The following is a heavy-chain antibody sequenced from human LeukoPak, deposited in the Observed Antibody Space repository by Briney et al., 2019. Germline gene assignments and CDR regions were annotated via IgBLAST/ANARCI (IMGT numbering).Heavy chain of an antibody. CDR1: GFTFSTYW. V-gene: IGHV3-7*01. Sequence: GGSLRLSCAASGFTFSTYWMSWVRQAPGEGLEWVANIKQDGSDKYYVDSVKGRFTISRDNAENSLYLQMNSLRAEDTAIYYCARGGWYYFDYWGQGTLVTVSS. CDR2: IKQDGSDK. J-gene: IGHJ4*02. CDR3: ARGGWYYFDY.